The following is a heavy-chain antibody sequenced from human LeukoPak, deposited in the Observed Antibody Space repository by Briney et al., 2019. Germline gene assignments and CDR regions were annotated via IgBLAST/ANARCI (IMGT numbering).Heavy chain of an antibody. Sequence: GGSLRLSCAASGFTFSSHAVHWVRQAPGKGLEWVAVISYDGSNKYYADSVKGRFTISRDNSKNTLYLQMNSLRAEDTAVYYCARDNSGYEPQYGGGAFDIWGQGTMVTVSS. CDR3: ARDNSGYEPQYGGGAFDI. J-gene: IGHJ3*02. CDR2: ISYDGSNK. D-gene: IGHD5-12*01. CDR1: GFTFSSHA. V-gene: IGHV3-30-3*01.